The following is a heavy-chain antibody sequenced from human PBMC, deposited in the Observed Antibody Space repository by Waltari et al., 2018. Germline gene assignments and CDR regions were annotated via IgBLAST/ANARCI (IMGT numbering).Heavy chain of an antibody. CDR3: ARVDCSSTSCYGQSFDI. V-gene: IGHV4-59*01. CDR1: GGSIRSYY. J-gene: IGHJ3*02. Sequence: QVQLQESGPGLVKPSETLSPTCTVPGGSIRSYYWSWIRQPPGKGLEWIGYIYYSGSTNYNPSLKSRVTISVDTSKNQFSLKLSSVTAADTAVYYCARVDCSSTSCYGQSFDIWGQGTMVTVSS. CDR2: IYYSGST. D-gene: IGHD2-2*01.